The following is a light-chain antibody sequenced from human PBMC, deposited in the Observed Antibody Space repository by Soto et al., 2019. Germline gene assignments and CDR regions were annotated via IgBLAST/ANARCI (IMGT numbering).Light chain of an antibody. Sequence: QSVLTQPPSASGTPGQTVTISCSGSSSNIGNYYVYWYQQVPGTAPKLLIYRNNQRPSGVPDRFSGSKSDTSASLAFSGLRTEDEADYYCAAWDDSLSGFVFGTGTKVTVL. CDR3: AAWDDSLSGFV. V-gene: IGLV1-47*01. CDR1: SSNIGNYY. J-gene: IGLJ1*01. CDR2: RNN.